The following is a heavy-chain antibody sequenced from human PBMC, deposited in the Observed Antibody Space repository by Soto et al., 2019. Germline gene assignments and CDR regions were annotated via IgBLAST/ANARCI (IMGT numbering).Heavy chain of an antibody. CDR3: ARKGGGYYYGYYGMDV. CDR2: IYYSGST. Sequence: SETLSLTCTVSVGSVSSSSYYWGWILQPPGKGLEWIGSIYYSGSTYYNPSLKSRVTISVDTSKNQFSLRLSSVTAADTAVYYCARKGGGYYYGYYGMDVWGQGTTVTVSS. J-gene: IGHJ6*02. CDR1: VGSVSSSSYY. D-gene: IGHD2-15*01. V-gene: IGHV4-39*01.